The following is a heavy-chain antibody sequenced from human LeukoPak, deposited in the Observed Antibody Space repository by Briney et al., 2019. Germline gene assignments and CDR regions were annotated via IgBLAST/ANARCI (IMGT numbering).Heavy chain of an antibody. CDR3: ARVKYYDILTGYYFDY. D-gene: IGHD3-9*01. CDR2: ISKSGSPK. CDR1: GFSFRNYE. V-gene: IGHV3-48*03. Sequence: PGGSLRLSCAASGFSFRNYEMTWVRQAPGKGLEWLSYISKSGSPKYYADSVKGRFTISRDNSKNTLYLQMNSLRAEDTAVYYCARVKYYDILTGYYFDYWGQGTLVTVSS. J-gene: IGHJ4*02.